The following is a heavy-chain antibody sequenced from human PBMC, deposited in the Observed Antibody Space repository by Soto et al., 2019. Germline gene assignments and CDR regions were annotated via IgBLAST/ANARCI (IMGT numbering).Heavy chain of an antibody. D-gene: IGHD2-2*01. CDR2: VSFRGDI. J-gene: IGHJ4*02. V-gene: IGHV3-21*01. Sequence: GASLRLSCTASGFMFSSYTMNCVRQAPEKGLEWFSSVSFRGDIYYADSLEGRFTISRDDAKKSLYLQMNSLRAEDTAVYYCARGCSSASCYYYWGQGTLVNVSS. CDR1: GFMFSSYT. CDR3: ARGCSSASCYYY.